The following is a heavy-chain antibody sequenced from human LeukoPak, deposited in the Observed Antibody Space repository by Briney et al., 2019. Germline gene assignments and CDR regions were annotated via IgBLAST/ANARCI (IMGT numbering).Heavy chain of an antibody. CDR1: GFTFSSYG. J-gene: IGHJ4*02. CDR2: INGSGGST. V-gene: IGHV3-23*01. Sequence: GGSLRLSCAASGFTFSSYGMSWVRQPPGKGLEWVSAINGSGGSTYYADSVKGRFTISRDNSKNTVSLQLHSLRAEDTAVDYCARDYGDYVFDHWGRGTLVTVSS. D-gene: IGHD4-17*01. CDR3: ARDYGDYVFDH.